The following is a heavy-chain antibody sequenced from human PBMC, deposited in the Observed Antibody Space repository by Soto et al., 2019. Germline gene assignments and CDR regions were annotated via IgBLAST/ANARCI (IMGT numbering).Heavy chain of an antibody. CDR1: GFTFGDYW. CDR2: MNQDGSEK. V-gene: IGHV3-7*05. CDR3: ASQRVSYAMDV. Sequence: EVQLVESGGGLVQPGGSLRLSCTVSGFTFGDYWMTWVRQAPGEGLEWVANMNQDGSEKYYVDSVQGRFAISRDNAKNSLYPQMHSLSAEDTAVYYCASQRVSYAMDVWGQGTTVTVSS. J-gene: IGHJ6*02. D-gene: IGHD1-1*01.